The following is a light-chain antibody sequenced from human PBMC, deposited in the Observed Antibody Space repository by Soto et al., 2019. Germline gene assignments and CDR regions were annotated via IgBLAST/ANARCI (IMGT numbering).Light chain of an antibody. V-gene: IGKV1-17*03. CDR1: QDISNY. CDR2: AAS. J-gene: IGKJ1*01. Sequence: DIQMTQSPSAMSASVGDRVTITCRASQDISNYLAWFQQKPGEVPKRLIYAASTLQSGVPSRFSGSGSGTEFTLTISNLQPEDFATYYCLQHNSYPRTFGQGTKVDIK. CDR3: LQHNSYPRT.